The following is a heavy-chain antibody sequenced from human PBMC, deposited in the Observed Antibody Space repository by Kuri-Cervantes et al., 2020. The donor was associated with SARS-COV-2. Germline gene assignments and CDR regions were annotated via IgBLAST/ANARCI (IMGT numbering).Heavy chain of an antibody. CDR3: AREYVYDTTGYFYWYFDL. J-gene: IGHJ2*01. V-gene: IGHV3-30-3*01. CDR1: GFTFSSHA. CDR2: ISSDGGNK. D-gene: IGHD3-22*01. Sequence: GESLKISCEVSGFTFSSHATHWVRQAPGKGLEWVAVISSDGGNKHYADSVRGRFTISRDNSKNTLYLRLNTLRAEDTAVYHCAREYVYDTTGYFYWYFDLWGRGTLVTVSS.